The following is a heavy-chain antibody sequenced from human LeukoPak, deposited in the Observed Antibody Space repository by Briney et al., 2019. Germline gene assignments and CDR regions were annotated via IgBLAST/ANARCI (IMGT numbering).Heavy chain of an antibody. CDR2: IRANGVTP. J-gene: IGHJ5*02. CDR3: ARGVRCSGGSCSLKSGFDP. D-gene: IGHD2-15*01. Sequence: GGSLRLSCSVSGFTFSNYAMSWVRQAPGKGLEWVSVIRANGVTPHYADSVKGRFTISRDNSKDTLYLQMDSLRAEDTAVFYCARGVRCSGGSCSLKSGFDPWGQGTLVTVSS. V-gene: IGHV3-23*01. CDR1: GFTFSNYA.